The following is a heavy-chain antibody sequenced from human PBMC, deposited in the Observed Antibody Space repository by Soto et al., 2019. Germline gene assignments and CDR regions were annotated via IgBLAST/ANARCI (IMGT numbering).Heavy chain of an antibody. CDR1: GFTFSSYA. D-gene: IGHD1-7*01. V-gene: IGHV3-23*01. CDR3: ARDPLRGNYDEY. CDR2: ISGSGGST. J-gene: IGHJ4*02. Sequence: EVQLLESGGGLVQPGGSLRLSCAASGFTFSSYAMSWVRQAPGKGLEWVSSISGSGGSTYYADSVRGRFSISRDNSKDPMYLQINSLRVEDTAIDYCARDPLRGNYDEYWGQGTLVTVSS.